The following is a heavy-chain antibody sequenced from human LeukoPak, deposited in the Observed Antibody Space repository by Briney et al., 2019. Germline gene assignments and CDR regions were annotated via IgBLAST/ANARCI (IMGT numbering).Heavy chain of an antibody. D-gene: IGHD5/OR15-5a*01. CDR3: AKDVYGWDPQGAFDI. J-gene: IGHJ3*02. Sequence: GGSLRLSCAASGLTFSSYWMNWVRQAPGKGLEWVSCISGSGGSTYYADSVKGRFTISRDNSKNTLYLQMNSLRAEDTAVYYCAKDVYGWDPQGAFDIWGQGTMVPVSS. CDR1: GLTFSSYW. CDR2: ISGSGGST. V-gene: IGHV3-23*01.